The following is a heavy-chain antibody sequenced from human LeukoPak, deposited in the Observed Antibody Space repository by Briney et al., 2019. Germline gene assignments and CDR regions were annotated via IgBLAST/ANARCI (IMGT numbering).Heavy chain of an antibody. CDR2: IYYSGST. D-gene: IGHD2-15*01. J-gene: IGHJ6*03. CDR3: ARGRSGGRCSGGSCYSGFYYYYYMDV. Sequence: TSETLSLTCTVSGGSISSYYWSWIRQPPGKGLEWIGYIYYSGSTNYNPSLKSRVTISVDTSKNQFSLKLSSVTAADTAVYYCARGRSGGRCSGGSCYSGFYYYYYMDVWGKGTTVTVSS. V-gene: IGHV4-59*01. CDR1: GGSISSYY.